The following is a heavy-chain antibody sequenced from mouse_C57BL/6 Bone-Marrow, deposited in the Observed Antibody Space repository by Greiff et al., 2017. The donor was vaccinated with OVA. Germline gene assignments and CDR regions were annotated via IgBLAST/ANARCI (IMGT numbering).Heavy chain of an antibody. V-gene: IGHV1-64*01. D-gene: IGHD2-1*01. CDR3: SFDGNPSFAY. CDR1: GYTFTSYW. J-gene: IGHJ3*01. Sequence: QVQLQQPGAELVKPGASVKLSCKASGYTFTSYWMHWVKQRPGQGLEWIGMIHPNSGSTNYNEKFKSKATLTVDKSSSTAYMQLRSLTSEDSAVYSGSFDGNPSFAYWGQGTLVTVS. CDR2: IHPNSGST.